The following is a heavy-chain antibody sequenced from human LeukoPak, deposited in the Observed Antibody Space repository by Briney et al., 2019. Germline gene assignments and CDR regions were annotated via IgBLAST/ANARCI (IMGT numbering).Heavy chain of an antibody. V-gene: IGHV4-34*01. D-gene: IGHD3-9*01. Sequence: PSETLSLTCAVYGGSFSGYYWSWIRQPPGKGLEWIGEINHSGSTNYNPSLKSRVTISVDTSKNQFSLKLSSVTAADTAVYYCARAPRAPFGRKYYDILTGSRYYFDYWGQGTLVTVSS. CDR2: INHSGST. CDR1: GGSFSGYY. CDR3: ARAPRAPFGRKYYDILTGSRYYFDY. J-gene: IGHJ4*02.